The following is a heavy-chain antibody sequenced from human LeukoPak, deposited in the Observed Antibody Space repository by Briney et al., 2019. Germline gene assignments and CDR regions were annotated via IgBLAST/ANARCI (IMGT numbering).Heavy chain of an antibody. CDR1: GGTFSSYA. J-gene: IGHJ5*02. CDR2: IIPIFGTA. Sequence: GASVKVSCKASGGTFSSYAIGWVRQAPGQGLEWMGGIIPIFGTANYAQKFQGRVTITADGSTSTAYMELSSLRSEDTAVYYCARDGSRYSSSNWFDPWGQGTLVTVSS. V-gene: IGHV1-69*13. D-gene: IGHD6-6*01. CDR3: ARDGSRYSSSNWFDP.